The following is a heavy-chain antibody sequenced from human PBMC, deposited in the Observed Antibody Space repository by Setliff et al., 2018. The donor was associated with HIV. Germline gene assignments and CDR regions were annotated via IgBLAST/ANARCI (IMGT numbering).Heavy chain of an antibody. CDR1: GGSISSDDYS. CDR2: IYASGST. D-gene: IGHD3-10*01. CDR3: VCGEAYTHDDSVVSDFDF. V-gene: IGHV4-61*02. J-gene: IGHJ4*02. Sequence: SETLSLTCTVSGGSISSDDYSWNWIRQPAGKGLEWIGRIYASGSTNYNPSLRSRAAISVDSSKNPFSLRLSSVTAADTAVYDCVCGEAYTHDDSVVSDFDFWGQGTPVTVSS.